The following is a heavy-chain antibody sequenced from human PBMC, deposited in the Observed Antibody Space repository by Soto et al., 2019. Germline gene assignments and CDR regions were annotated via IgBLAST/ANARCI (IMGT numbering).Heavy chain of an antibody. V-gene: IGHV3-15*01. J-gene: IGHJ4*02. Sequence: EVKVVESGGDFVKPGGSLRLSCATSGFMFSSAWMSWVRQAPGKGLEWVGRIKSRSDGGARDYAAPVKGRFNISRDDSKLMVYLHMDSLKVEDSAVYYCVEGWNDFWGQGTLVTVSS. CDR3: VEGWNDF. CDR2: IKSRSDGGAR. D-gene: IGHD1-1*01. CDR1: GFMFSSAW.